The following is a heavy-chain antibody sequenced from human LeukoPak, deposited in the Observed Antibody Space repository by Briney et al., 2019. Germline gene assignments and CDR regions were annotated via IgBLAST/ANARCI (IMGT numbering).Heavy chain of an antibody. CDR1: EFTFSNYW. CDR2: IKEDGSEK. V-gene: IGHV3-7*03. Sequence: GGSLRLSCAASEFTFSNYWMSWVRQAPGKGLEWVANIKEDGSEKYYVDSVKGRFTISRDNAKNSLYLQMNSLRAEDTAVYYCAKDYFGYSSSWFYAFDIWGQGTMVTVSS. CDR3: AKDYFGYSSSWFYAFDI. J-gene: IGHJ3*02. D-gene: IGHD6-13*01.